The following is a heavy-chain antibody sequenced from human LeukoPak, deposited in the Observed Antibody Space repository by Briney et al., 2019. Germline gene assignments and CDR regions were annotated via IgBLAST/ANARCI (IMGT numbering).Heavy chain of an antibody. V-gene: IGHV4-61*05. CDR1: GGSISSSSYY. CDR2: IYYSGST. CDR3: ARGQKGP. J-gene: IGHJ5*02. Sequence: PSETLSLTCTVSGGSISSSSYYWDWIRQPPGKGLEWIGYIYYSGSTNYNPSLKSRVTISVDTSKNQFSLKLSSVTAADTAVYYCARGQKGPWGQGTLVTVSS.